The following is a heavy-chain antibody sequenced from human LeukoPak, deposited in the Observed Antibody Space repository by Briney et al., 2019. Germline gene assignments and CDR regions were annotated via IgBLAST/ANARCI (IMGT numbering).Heavy chain of an antibody. CDR2: MSPDSGNT. CDR3: ARDGILWFGELLGWFDP. J-gene: IGHJ5*02. D-gene: IGHD3-10*01. V-gene: IGHV1-18*01. Sequence: ASVKVSCKASGYTFINYGISWVRQAPGQGLEWMGWMSPDSGNTGSAQKLQGRVTMTTDTSTSTAYMELRSLRSDDTAVYYCARDGILWFGELLGWFDPWGQGTLVTVSS. CDR1: GYTFINYG.